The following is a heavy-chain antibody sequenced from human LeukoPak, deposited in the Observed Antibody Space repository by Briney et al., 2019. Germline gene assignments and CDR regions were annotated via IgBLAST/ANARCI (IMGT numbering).Heavy chain of an antibody. CDR2: IYYSGTT. Sequence: SETLSLTCAVSGGSISSYYWSWIRQPPGKGLEWIGYIYYSGTTNYNPSLKSRVSMSVDTSKNQFSLKLSSVTAADTAIYYCAKHYMGSSYNRALDYWGQGTLVTVSS. CDR1: GGSISSYY. D-gene: IGHD3-10*01. J-gene: IGHJ4*02. CDR3: AKHYMGSSYNRALDY. V-gene: IGHV4-59*08.